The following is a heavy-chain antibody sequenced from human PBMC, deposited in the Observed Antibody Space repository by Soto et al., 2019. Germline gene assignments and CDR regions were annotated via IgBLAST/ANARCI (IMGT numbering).Heavy chain of an antibody. J-gene: IGHJ4*02. D-gene: IGHD1-26*01. Sequence: QVQLVQSGAEVKKPGASVKVSCKASGYTFTGYYIHWVRQAPGQGLEWMGWINPNSGGTNYAQKFQGRVTMTRDTSISTDYMELSRLRSDDKAVYCCARSRAPWELHFDYWGQGTLVTVSS. CDR1: GYTFTGYY. CDR2: INPNSGGT. V-gene: IGHV1-2*02. CDR3: ARSRAPWELHFDY.